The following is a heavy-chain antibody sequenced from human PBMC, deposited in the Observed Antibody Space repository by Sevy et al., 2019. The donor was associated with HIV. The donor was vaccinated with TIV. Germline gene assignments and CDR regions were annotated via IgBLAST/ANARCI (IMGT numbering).Heavy chain of an antibody. Sequence: GGCLRLSCSASEFTFSSYAMSWVRQAPGKGLEWVSSISGSGRFTYYADFVEGRFIISRDNSKNTLSVQMNSLIAEDTAVYYCAKGFCSGATCPRDYYYYGMDVWGQGTTVTVSS. CDR3: AKGFCSGATCPRDYYYYGMDV. J-gene: IGHJ6*02. V-gene: IGHV3-23*01. CDR2: ISGSGRFT. D-gene: IGHD2-15*01. CDR1: EFTFSSYA.